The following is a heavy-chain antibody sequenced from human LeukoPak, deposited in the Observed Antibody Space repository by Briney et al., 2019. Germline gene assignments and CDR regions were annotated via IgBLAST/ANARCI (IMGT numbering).Heavy chain of an antibody. CDR3: AVVPTPHYILWFSLDREAFDI. D-gene: IGHD2-21*01. V-gene: IGHV4-30-4*08. CDR2: IYYSGST. CDR1: GGSISSGDYY. J-gene: IGHJ3*02. Sequence: SQTLSLTCTVSGGSISSGDYYWSWIRQPPGKGLEWIGYIYYSGSTYYNPSLKSRVTISVDTSKNQFSLKLSSMTAADTAVYYCAVVPTPHYILWFSLDREAFDIWGQGTMVTVSS.